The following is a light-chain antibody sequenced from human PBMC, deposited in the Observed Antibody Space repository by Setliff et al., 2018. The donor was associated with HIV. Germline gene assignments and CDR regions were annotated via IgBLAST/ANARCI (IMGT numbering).Light chain of an antibody. V-gene: IGLV2-8*01. CDR1: SSDVGVYNY. CDR2: EVT. CDR3: GSYAGSKSYV. Sequence: QSALTQPPSASGSPGQSVTISCTGASSDVGVYNYVSWFQQHPGKAPKLMIYEVTKRPSGAPDRFSGSKSGNTASLTVSGLQAEDEADYYCGSYAGSKSYVFGTGTKVTVL. J-gene: IGLJ1*01.